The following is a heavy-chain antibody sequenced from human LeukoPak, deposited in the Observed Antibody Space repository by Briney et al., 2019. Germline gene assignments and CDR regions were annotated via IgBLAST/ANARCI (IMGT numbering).Heavy chain of an antibody. Sequence: ASVKVSCKASGGTFRSYAISWVRQAPGQGLEWMGGIIPIFGTANYAQKFQGRVTITTDESTSTAYMELSSLRSEDTAVYYCARVGVVRGVSDAFDIWGQGTMVTVSS. J-gene: IGHJ3*02. CDR2: IIPIFGTA. CDR1: GGTFRSYA. D-gene: IGHD3-10*01. CDR3: ARVGVVRGVSDAFDI. V-gene: IGHV1-69*05.